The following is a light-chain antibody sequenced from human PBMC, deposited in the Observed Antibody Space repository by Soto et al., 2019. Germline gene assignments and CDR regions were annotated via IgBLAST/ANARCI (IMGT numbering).Light chain of an antibody. J-gene: IGKJ1*01. V-gene: IGKV3-11*01. Sequence: EIVLTQSPATLSLSPGKRATLPCRASQNISNYLIWYQQKPGQAPRILIYDVSNRAAGIPARFSGSGSGTDFTLTISSLEPEDFAVYYCQQRSNWPRTFGQGTKVDIK. CDR3: QQRSNWPRT. CDR2: DVS. CDR1: QNISNY.